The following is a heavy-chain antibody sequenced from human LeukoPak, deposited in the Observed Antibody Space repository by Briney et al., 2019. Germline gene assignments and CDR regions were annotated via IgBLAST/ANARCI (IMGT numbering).Heavy chain of an antibody. CDR1: GYSVSSGFY. J-gene: IGHJ5*02. Sequence: PSETLSLTCTVSGYSVSSGFYWGWIRQPPGKGLEWVGIIYHSGNTYYNPSLKSRVTMSLDTSKNQFSLKLTSVTAADTAVYYCARAVSFVGTRYFDWPIPSDWFDPWGQGTLVTVSS. D-gene: IGHD3-9*01. CDR2: IYHSGNT. V-gene: IGHV4-38-2*02. CDR3: ARAVSFVGTRYFDWPIPSDWFDP.